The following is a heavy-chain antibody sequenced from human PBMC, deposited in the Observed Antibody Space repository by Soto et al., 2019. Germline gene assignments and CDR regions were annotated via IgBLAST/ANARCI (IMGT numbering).Heavy chain of an antibody. CDR3: AREGDIVPFDFDY. CDR1: GFTFSSYW. V-gene: IGHV3-7*01. Sequence: GGSLRLSCAASGFTFSSYWMSWVRQAPGKGLEWVANIKQDGSEKYYVDSVKGRFTISRDNAKNSLYLQMNSLRAEDTAVYYCAREGDIVPFDFDYWGQGTLVTVSS. J-gene: IGHJ4*02. CDR2: IKQDGSEK. D-gene: IGHD2-8*01.